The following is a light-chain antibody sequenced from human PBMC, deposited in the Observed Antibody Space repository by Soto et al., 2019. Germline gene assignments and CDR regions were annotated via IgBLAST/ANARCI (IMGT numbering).Light chain of an antibody. J-gene: IGKJ1*01. CDR1: QSISDKY. CDR3: QQYGSSSSWT. CDR2: GAS. V-gene: IGKV3-20*01. Sequence: EIVLTQSPGTLSLSPGERATLSCRASQSISDKYLAWYQQKPGQAPRLLIYGASSRATDIADRFSGSGSGTDFTLTINRLEPEDFAVYYCQQYGSSSSWTFGQGTKVDFK.